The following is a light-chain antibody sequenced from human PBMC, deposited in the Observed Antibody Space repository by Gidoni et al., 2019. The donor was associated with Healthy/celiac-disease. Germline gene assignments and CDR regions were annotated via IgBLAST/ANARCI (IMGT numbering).Light chain of an antibody. CDR3: QQYNNWPPWT. CDR2: GAS. CDR1: QSVSSN. Sequence: EIVMTQSPATLSVSPGERATLSCRASQSVSSNLAWYQQKPGQAPRLLIYGASTRATGIPARFSGSGSGTEFTLTISILQSEDFAVYYCQQYNNWPPWTFXQXTKVXIK. V-gene: IGKV3-15*01. J-gene: IGKJ1*01.